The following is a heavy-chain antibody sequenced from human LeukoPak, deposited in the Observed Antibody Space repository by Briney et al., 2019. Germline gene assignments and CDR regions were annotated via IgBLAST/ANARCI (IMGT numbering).Heavy chain of an antibody. CDR2: ISSSEIYV. J-gene: IGHJ4*02. Sequence: GGSLRLSCSASGFAFNKYAVQWVRQAPGKGLEYVSAISSSEIYVDYAESVKGRFTVSRDNSKNTLYLQMNSLRAEDTAIYYCAKWGNTFGYHFDYWGQGTPVTVSS. CDR3: AKWGNTFGYHFDY. D-gene: IGHD5-18*01. CDR1: GFAFNKYA. V-gene: IGHV3-64*04.